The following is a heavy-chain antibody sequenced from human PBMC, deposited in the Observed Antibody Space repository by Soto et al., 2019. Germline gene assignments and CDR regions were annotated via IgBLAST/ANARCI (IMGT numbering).Heavy chain of an antibody. V-gene: IGHV4-59*08. Sequence: SETLSLTCTVSGGSISSYYWSWIRQPPGKGLVWIGYIYYSGSTNYNPSLKSRVTISVDTSKNQFSLKLSSVTAADTAVYYCARLLSGYDERGGDAFDIWGQGTMVTVSS. CDR3: ARLLSGYDERGGDAFDI. CDR1: GGSISSYY. CDR2: IYYSGST. J-gene: IGHJ3*02. D-gene: IGHD5-12*01.